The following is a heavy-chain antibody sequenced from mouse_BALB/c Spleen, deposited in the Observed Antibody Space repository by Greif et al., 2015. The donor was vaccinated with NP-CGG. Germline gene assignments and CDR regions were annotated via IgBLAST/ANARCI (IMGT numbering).Heavy chain of an antibody. CDR3: ARGFAY. V-gene: IGHV3-2*02. J-gene: IGHJ3*01. Sequence: EVKLVESGPGLVKPSQSLSLTCTVTGYSITSDYAWNWIRQFPGNKLEWMGYISYSGSTSYNPSLKSRISITRDTSKNQFFLQLNSVATEDTATYYCARGFAYWGQGTLVTVSA. CDR2: ISYSGST. CDR1: GYSITSDYA.